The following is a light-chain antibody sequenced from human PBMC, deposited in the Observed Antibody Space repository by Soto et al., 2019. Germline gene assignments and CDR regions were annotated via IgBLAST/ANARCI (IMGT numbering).Light chain of an antibody. CDR1: GSDVGGYNY. V-gene: IGLV2-8*01. CDR3: GSYAARNNWV. Sequence: QSALTQHPSASGSPGQSGTLSCTGTGSDVGGYNYVSWYQQHPGKAPTLMIYGVSKRPSGVSDRFSGSKSGNTASLTVSGLQAEDEADYYCGSYAARNNWVVGEGTKLTVL. J-gene: IGLJ3*02. CDR2: GVS.